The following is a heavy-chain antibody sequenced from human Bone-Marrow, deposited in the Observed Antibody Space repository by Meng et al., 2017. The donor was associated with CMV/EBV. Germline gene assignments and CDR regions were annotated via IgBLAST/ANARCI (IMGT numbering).Heavy chain of an antibody. CDR3: ARVALAARPEGYYFDF. Sequence: SETLSLTCTVSGGSISSYYWSWIRQPPGKGLEWIGYIYYSGSTNYNPSLKSRVTISVDTSKNQFSLKLSSVTAADTAVYYRARVALAARPEGYYFDFWGQGTLVTVSS. D-gene: IGHD6-6*01. V-gene: IGHV4-59*01. J-gene: IGHJ4*02. CDR1: GGSISSYY. CDR2: IYYSGST.